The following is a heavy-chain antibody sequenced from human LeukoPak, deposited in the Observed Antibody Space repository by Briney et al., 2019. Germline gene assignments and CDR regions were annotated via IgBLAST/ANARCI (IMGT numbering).Heavy chain of an antibody. CDR3: ARGAAGPINWFDP. CDR2: IYSGGST. CDR1: GFTVSSNY. J-gene: IGHJ5*02. Sequence: GSLRLSCAASGFTVSSNYMSWVRQAPGKGLEWVSVIYSGGSTYYADSVKGRFTISRDNSKNTLYLQMNSLRAEDTAVYYCARGAAGPINWFDPWGQGTLVTVSS. D-gene: IGHD6-13*01. V-gene: IGHV3-53*01.